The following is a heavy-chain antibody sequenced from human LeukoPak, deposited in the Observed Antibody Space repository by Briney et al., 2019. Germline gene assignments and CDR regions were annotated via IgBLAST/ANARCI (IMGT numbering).Heavy chain of an antibody. D-gene: IGHD2-2*01. CDR2: IYHSGST. CDR1: GGSISSGGYS. CDR3: ARASGYCSSTSCYPTLDY. Sequence: PSETLSLTCAVSGGSISSGGYSWSWIRQPPGKGLEWIGYIYHSGSTYYNPSLKSRVTISVDRSKNRFSLKLSSVTAADTAVYYCARASGYCSSTSCYPTLDYWGQGTLVTVSS. V-gene: IGHV4-30-2*01. J-gene: IGHJ4*02.